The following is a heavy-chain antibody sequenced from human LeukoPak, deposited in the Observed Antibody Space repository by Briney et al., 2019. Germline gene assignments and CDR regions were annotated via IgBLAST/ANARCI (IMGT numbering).Heavy chain of an antibody. J-gene: IGHJ3*02. V-gene: IGHV4-4*07. CDR2: IFSSGST. Sequence: PSETLSLTCTVSGGSIRSYYWSWIRQPAGKGLEWIGRIFSSGSTNYNPSLKSRVTMSVDTSKNQFSLRLTSVTAADTAVYYCARGFQISSTQSGSFDIWGQGTMVTVSS. CDR1: GGSIRSYY. D-gene: IGHD3-10*01. CDR3: ARGFQISSTQSGSFDI.